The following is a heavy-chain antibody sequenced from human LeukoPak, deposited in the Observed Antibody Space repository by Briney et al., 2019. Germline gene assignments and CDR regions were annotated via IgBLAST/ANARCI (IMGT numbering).Heavy chain of an antibody. D-gene: IGHD1-26*01. CDR1: GFTFSNYG. Sequence: GGSLRLSCAASGFTFSNYGMHWVRQAPGKGLVWVSRINSDGSSTSYADSVKGRFTISRDNAKNTLYLQMNSLRAEDTAVYYCARDRGSSRGGYMDVWGKGTTVTVSS. CDR3: ARDRGSSRGGYMDV. CDR2: INSDGSST. J-gene: IGHJ6*03. V-gene: IGHV3-74*01.